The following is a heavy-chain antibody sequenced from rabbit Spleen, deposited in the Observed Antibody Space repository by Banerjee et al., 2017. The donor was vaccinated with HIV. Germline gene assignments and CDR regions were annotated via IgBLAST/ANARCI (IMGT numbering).Heavy chain of an antibody. D-gene: IGHD1-1*01. J-gene: IGHJ4*01. CDR3: ARDLVTVIGWNFNL. CDR1: GFSFSGGYD. Sequence: QQQLVESGGGLVKPEGSLTLTCKASGFSFSGGYDMCWVRQAPGKGPEWIACTYSADGNTYYANWAKGRFTMSKTSSTTVTLQMTSLTAADRATYFCARDLVTVIGWNFNLWGPGTLVTVS. CDR2: TYSADGNT. V-gene: IGHV1S45*01.